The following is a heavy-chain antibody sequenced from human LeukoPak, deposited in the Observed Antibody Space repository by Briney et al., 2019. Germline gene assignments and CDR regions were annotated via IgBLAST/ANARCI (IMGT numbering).Heavy chain of an antibody. V-gene: IGHV3-23*01. CDR3: AKLLNDYGDYVFDS. D-gene: IGHD4-17*01. CDR2: IRGSGTRT. J-gene: IGHJ5*01. Sequence: GGSLRLSCVASGFTFRVYALTWVRQAPGKGLEWVSAIRGSGTRTHYADSVAGRFTISRDNSKNTVYLQMSSLRAEDTAVYYCAKLLNDYGDYVFDSWGQGTLVTVSS. CDR1: GFTFRVYA.